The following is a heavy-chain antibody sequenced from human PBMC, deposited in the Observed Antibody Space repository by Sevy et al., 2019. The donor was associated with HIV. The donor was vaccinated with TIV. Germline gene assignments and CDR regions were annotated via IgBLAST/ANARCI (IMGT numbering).Heavy chain of an antibody. CDR1: DYTFSNFG. J-gene: IGHJ5*02. CDR3: AAVHDCTSTSCYGALWFDP. V-gene: IGHV1-18*01. CDR2: IRVGNGNA. D-gene: IGHD2-2*01. Sequence: GASVNVSCKASDYTFSNFGFTWVRQAPGQGLEWMGWIRVGNGNANYARNLQGRVTMTTDTSTKTGYMELRSLRSDDTAVYFCAAVHDCTSTSCYGALWFDPWGQGTLVTVSS.